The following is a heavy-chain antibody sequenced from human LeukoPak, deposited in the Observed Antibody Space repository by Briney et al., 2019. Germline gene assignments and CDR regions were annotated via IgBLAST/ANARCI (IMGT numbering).Heavy chain of an antibody. J-gene: IGHJ4*02. CDR2: ISSGSSYI. CDR1: GFTFSSYS. CDR3: ARDGGYSYGPPDYFDY. Sequence: GGSLRLSCAASGFTFSSYSVNWVRQAPGKGLEWVSSISSGSSYIYYADSVKGRFTISRDNAKNSLYLQMNSLRAEDTAVYYCARDGGYSYGPPDYFDYWGQGTLVTVSS. D-gene: IGHD5-18*01. V-gene: IGHV3-21*01.